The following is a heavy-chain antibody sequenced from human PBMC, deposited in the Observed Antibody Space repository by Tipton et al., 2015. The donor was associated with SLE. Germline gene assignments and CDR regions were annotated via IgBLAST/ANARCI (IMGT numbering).Heavy chain of an antibody. CDR2: IYHSGST. D-gene: IGHD5-18*01. CDR3: ARAPRGYNYGVRVSYFDL. CDR1: GYSISSGFY. Sequence: TLSLTCTVSGYSISSGFYWGWIRQPPGKGLEWIENIYHSGSTFYNPSLKSRVTISVDTSKNQFSLKLSSVTAADTAVYYCARAPRGYNYGVRVSYFDLWGRGTLVTVSS. V-gene: IGHV4-38-2*02. J-gene: IGHJ2*01.